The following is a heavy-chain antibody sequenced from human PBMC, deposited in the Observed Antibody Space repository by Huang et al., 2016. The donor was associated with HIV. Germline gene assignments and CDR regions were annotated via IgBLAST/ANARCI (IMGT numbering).Heavy chain of an antibody. Sequence: QLQLQGSGPGLVKPSETLSLTCTVSGGSITSSSYYWGWIRQPPGKGLEWVGSIYYSGGTDYNPSLKSLVTVSVDTSKNQFSLKLSSVTAADTAVYYCARHFSYYDSSGYTPWDAFDIWGQGTMVTVSS. CDR2: IYYSGGT. CDR1: GGSITSSSYY. V-gene: IGHV4-39*01. J-gene: IGHJ3*02. CDR3: ARHFSYYDSSGYTPWDAFDI. D-gene: IGHD3-22*01.